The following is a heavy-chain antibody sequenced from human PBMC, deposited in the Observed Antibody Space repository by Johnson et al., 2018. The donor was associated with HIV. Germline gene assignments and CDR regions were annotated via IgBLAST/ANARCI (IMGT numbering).Heavy chain of an antibody. CDR1: GFTFSSYG. Sequence: VQLVESGGGLVQPGGSLRLSCAASGFTFSSYGMHWVRQAPGKGLEWVAFIRYDGSDKYCADSVKGRFTISRDNSKNTLYLQLNSLRVEDTAIYYCARAQLLADDAFNNWGQGTMVTVSS. D-gene: IGHD6-6*01. CDR2: IRYDGSDK. J-gene: IGHJ3*02. CDR3: ARAQLLADDAFNN. V-gene: IGHV3-30*02.